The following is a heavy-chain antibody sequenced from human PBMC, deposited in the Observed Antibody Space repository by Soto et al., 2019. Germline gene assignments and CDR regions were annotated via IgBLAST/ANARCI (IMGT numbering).Heavy chain of an antibody. CDR2: ISNNGGST. Sequence: PGGSLRLSCAAAGFTFSNYAMHWVRQAPGKGLEYVSAISNNGGSTYYANSVKGRFTISRDNSKNTLYLQMGGLRAEDMAVYYCARSAKFDWLYYYYHYTDVWGKGTTVTVSS. CDR1: GFTFSNYA. J-gene: IGHJ6*03. CDR3: ARSAKFDWLYYYYHYTDV. D-gene: IGHD3-9*01. V-gene: IGHV3-64*01.